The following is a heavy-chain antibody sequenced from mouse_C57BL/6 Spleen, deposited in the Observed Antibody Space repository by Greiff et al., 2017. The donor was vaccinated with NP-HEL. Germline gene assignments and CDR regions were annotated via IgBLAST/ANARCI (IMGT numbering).Heavy chain of an antibody. CDR2: IWSGGST. J-gene: IGHJ2*01. CDR1: GFSLTSYG. V-gene: IGHV2-2*01. D-gene: IGHD2-3*01. Sequence: QVQLQQSGPGLVQPSQSLSITCTVSGFSLTSYGVHWVRQSPGKGLEWLGVIWSGGSTDYNAAFISRLSISKDNSKSQVFFKMNSLQADDTARYYCARHDGYYDYWGQGTTLTVSS. CDR3: ARHDGYYDY.